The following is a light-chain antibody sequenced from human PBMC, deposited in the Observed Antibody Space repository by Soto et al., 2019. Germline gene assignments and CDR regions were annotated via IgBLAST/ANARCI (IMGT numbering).Light chain of an antibody. J-gene: IGKJ5*01. Sequence: DIQLTQSPSFLSASVGDRVSISCRASQGISNYLAWYQQKTGKAPKLLIYAASTLQSGVPSRFRGSGSGTEFTLTISRLQPEDFESYYCQKLDTYPLTFGQGTRLEIK. V-gene: IGKV1-9*01. CDR2: AAS. CDR1: QGISNY. CDR3: QKLDTYPLT.